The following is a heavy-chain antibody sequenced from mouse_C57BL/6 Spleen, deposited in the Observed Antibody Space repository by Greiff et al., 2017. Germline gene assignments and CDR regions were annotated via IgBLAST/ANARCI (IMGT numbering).Heavy chain of an antibody. V-gene: IGHV1-15*01. CDR2: IDPETGGT. CDR1: GYTFTDYE. Sequence: VKLVESGAELVRPGASVTLSCKASGYTFTDYEMHWVKQTPVHGLEWIGAIDPETGGTAYNQKFKGKAILTADKSSSTAYMELRSLTSEDSAVYYCTRTTTGSHWYFDVWGTGTTVTVSS. CDR3: TRTTTGSHWYFDV. J-gene: IGHJ1*03. D-gene: IGHD1-1*01.